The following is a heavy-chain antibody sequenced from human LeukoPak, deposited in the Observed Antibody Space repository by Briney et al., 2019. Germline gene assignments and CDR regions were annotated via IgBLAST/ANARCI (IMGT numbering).Heavy chain of an antibody. D-gene: IGHD6-19*01. CDR2: IGIRGDT. V-gene: IGHV3-13*01. J-gene: IGHJ4*02. Sequence: GGSLRLSCVASGFTFIDYDMHWVRQVIGKGLEWVSAIGIRGDTHYSGSVKGRFTISRENAESSLYLQMNSLRAEDTAVYYCARGGIQVSGIDEFDYWGQGTLVTVSS. CDR3: ARGGIQVSGIDEFDY. CDR1: GFTFIDYD.